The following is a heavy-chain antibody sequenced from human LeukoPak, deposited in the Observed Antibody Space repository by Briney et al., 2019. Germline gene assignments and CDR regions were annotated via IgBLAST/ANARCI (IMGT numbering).Heavy chain of an antibody. Sequence: SQTLSLTCAISGDSFSSKNAAWDWLRQSPSRGLEWLGRTYYRSKWNNDYAVSVKSPITINSDTSKNQFSLQLNSVTPEDTAVYYCARINGGNPDYWGQGTLVTVSS. V-gene: IGHV6-1*01. J-gene: IGHJ4*02. D-gene: IGHD4-23*01. CDR2: TYYRSKWNN. CDR1: GDSFSSKNAA. CDR3: ARINGGNPDY.